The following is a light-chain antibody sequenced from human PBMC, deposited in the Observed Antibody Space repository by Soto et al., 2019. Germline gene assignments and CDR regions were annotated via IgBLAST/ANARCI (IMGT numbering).Light chain of an antibody. CDR3: GTWDSGMGAGGV. CDR1: SSNIANHY. V-gene: IGLV1-51*01. CDR2: DNN. J-gene: IGLJ1*01. Sequence: QAVRTPSHSVSAAPGLKATISCSVSSSNIANHYLSCYQQLTGTAPKLLIYDNNKRPSGIPDRFSGSKSGTSATLGIIGLQIGDEADYYCGTWDSGMGAGGVFGTGTKVT.